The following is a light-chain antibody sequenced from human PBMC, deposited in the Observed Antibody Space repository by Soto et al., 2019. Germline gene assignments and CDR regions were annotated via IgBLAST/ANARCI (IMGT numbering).Light chain of an antibody. Sequence: QLVLTQSPSASASLGASVKLTCTLSSGHSYYAIAWHQQQPEKGPRYLMKLNSDGSHSKGDGIPDRFSGSSSGAERYLTISSLQSEDGADYYCQTWGTGGVVFGGGTKLTVL. CDR2: LNSDGSH. CDR3: QTWGTGGVV. V-gene: IGLV4-69*01. J-gene: IGLJ2*01. CDR1: SGHSYYA.